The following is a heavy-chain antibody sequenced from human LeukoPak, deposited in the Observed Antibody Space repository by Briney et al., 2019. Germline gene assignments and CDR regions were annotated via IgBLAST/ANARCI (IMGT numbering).Heavy chain of an antibody. V-gene: IGHV1-69*06. CDR3: ARDRGDYGDYYYYYMDV. CDR1: GGTFSSYA. CDR2: IIPIFGTA. D-gene: IGHD4-17*01. J-gene: IGHJ6*03. Sequence: EASVKVSCKASGGTFSSYAISWVRQAPGQGLEWMGGIIPIFGTANYAQKFQGRVTITADKSTSTAYMELSSLRSEDTAVYYCARDRGDYGDYYYYYMDVWGKGTTVTVSS.